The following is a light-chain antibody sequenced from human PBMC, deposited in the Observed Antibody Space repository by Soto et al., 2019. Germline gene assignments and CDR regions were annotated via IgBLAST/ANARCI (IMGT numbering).Light chain of an antibody. J-gene: IGKJ4*01. CDR2: WAS. V-gene: IGKV4-1*01. Sequence: DIVMTQSPDSLAVPLGARATINCRSSQSVLYRSNKKNYLAWYQQKRGQPPRLLIYWASTRESGFPERFSGSGSPTDFTLVINNVQAEYVAVYYCQQYYTTLALSFGGWTRVEIK. CDR3: QQYYTTLALS. CDR1: QSVLYRSNKKNY.